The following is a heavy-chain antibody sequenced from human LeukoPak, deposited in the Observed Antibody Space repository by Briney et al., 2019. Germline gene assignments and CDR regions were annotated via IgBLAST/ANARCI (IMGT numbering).Heavy chain of an antibody. CDR3: ATLGGSGSSLDY. CDR1: GFTCSSYA. Sequence: GGSLRLSCAASGFTCSSYAMSWVRQDPGKRVEWVPTISGSGGTTYYADSVKSRFANSRNKSKNMLYLQMNSLRAEDTAVYYCATLGGSGSSLDYWGQGTLVTVSS. V-gene: IGHV3-23*01. D-gene: IGHD1-26*01. CDR2: ISGSGGTT. J-gene: IGHJ4*02.